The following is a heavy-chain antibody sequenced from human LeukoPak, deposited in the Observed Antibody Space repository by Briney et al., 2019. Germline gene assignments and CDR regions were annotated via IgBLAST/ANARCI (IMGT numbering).Heavy chain of an antibody. D-gene: IGHD6-13*01. Sequence: PGGSLRLSCEASGFTFNNYAMHWVRQAPGEGLGWVAVISRDGTLQYYADSVKGRLTISRDNSQSTLYLHMNSLSTEDTALYYCARAVPAPGTPENAFDIWGQGTMVTVSS. J-gene: IGHJ3*02. CDR3: ARAVPAPGTPENAFDI. V-gene: IGHV3-30*04. CDR1: GFTFNNYA. CDR2: ISRDGTLQ.